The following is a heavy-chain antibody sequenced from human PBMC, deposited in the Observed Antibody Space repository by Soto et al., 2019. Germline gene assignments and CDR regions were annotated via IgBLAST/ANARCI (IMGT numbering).Heavy chain of an antibody. V-gene: IGHV1-18*01. D-gene: IGHD3-10*01. CDR2: ISAYNGNT. Sequence: ASVKVSCKASGYTFTSYGISWVRQAPGQGLEWMGWISAYNGNTNYAQKLQGRVTMTTDTSTSTAYMELRSLRSDDTAVYYCARVRFLEWLPHYYGSGSYPYYYYGMDVWGQGTTVTVS. J-gene: IGHJ6*02. CDR3: ARVRFLEWLPHYYGSGSYPYYYYGMDV. CDR1: GYTFTSYG.